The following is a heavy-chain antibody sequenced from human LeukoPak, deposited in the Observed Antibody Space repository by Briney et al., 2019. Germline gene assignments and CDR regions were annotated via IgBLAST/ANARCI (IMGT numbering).Heavy chain of an antibody. CDR1: GFTFSSYW. D-gene: IGHD5-18*01. V-gene: IGHV3-7*01. J-gene: IGHJ3*02. Sequence: GGSLRLSCAASGFTFSSYWMSWVRQAPGKGLEWVANIKQDGSEKYYVDSVKGRFTISRDNAKNSLYLQMNSLRAEDTAVYYCARFCTSLVKYAFDIWGQGTMVTVSS. CDR2: IKQDGSEK. CDR3: ARFCTSLVKYAFDI.